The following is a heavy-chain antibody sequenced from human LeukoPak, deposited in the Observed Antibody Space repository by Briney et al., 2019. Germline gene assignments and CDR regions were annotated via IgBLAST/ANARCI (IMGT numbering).Heavy chain of an antibody. V-gene: IGHV1-69*13. D-gene: IGHD6-13*01. J-gene: IGHJ4*02. CDR3: ATGIAAAGSYYFDY. Sequence: ASVKVSCKASGDTFSSYAISWVRQAPGQGLEWMGGIIPIFGTANYAQKFQGRVTITADESTSTAYMELSSLRSEDTAVYYCATGIAAAGSYYFDYWGQGTLVTVSS. CDR2: IIPIFGTA. CDR1: GDTFSSYA.